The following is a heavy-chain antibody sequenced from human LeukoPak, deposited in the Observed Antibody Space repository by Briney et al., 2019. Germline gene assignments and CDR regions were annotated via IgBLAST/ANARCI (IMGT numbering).Heavy chain of an antibody. CDR3: ARGRGVRGVSLLNY. CDR2: MNPNSGNT. CDR1: GYTFTSYD. V-gene: IGHV1-8*01. J-gene: IGHJ4*02. D-gene: IGHD3-10*01. Sequence: ASVKVSCKASGYTFTSYDINWVRQATGQGPEWMGWMNPNSGNTGYAQKFQGRVTMTRNTSISTAYMELSSLRSEDTAVYYCARGRGVRGVSLLNYWGQGTLVTVSS.